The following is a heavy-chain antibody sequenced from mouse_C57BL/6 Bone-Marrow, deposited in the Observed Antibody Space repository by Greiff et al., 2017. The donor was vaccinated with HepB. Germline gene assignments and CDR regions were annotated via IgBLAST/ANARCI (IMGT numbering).Heavy chain of an antibody. J-gene: IGHJ2*01. CDR2: IDPENGDT. Sequence: EVQLQQSGAELVRPGASVKLSCTASGFNIKDDYMHWVKQRPEQGLEWIGWIDPENGDTEYASKFQGKATITADTSSNTAYLQLSSLTSEDTAVYYCTTVGYWRDYWGQGTTLTVSS. V-gene: IGHV14-4*01. D-gene: IGHD2-3*01. CDR3: TTVGYWRDY. CDR1: GFNIKDDY.